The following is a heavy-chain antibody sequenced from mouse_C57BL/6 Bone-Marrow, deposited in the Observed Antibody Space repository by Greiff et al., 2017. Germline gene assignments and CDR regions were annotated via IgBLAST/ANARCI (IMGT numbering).Heavy chain of an antibody. D-gene: IGHD2-5*01. CDR3: ASEDSNYLYYFDY. CDR2: IDPSDSYT. CDR1: GYTFTSYW. J-gene: IGHJ2*01. V-gene: IGHV1-50*01. Sequence: QVQLQQPGAELVKPGASVKLSCKASGYTFTSYWMQWVKQRPGQGLEWIGEIDPSDSYTNYNQKFKGKATLTVDTSSSTAYMQLSSLTSEDSAVYDCASEDSNYLYYFDYWGQGTTLTVSS.